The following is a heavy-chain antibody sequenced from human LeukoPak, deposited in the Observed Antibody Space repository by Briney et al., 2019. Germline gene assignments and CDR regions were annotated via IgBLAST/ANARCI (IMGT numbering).Heavy chain of an antibody. D-gene: IGHD2-2*01. V-gene: IGHV3-21*01. Sequence: GGSLRLSCAASGFTFSSYSMNWVRQAPGKGLEWVSSISSSSSYIYYADSVKGRFTISRDNAKNSLYLQMNSLRAEDTAVYYCARHGPATADAFDIWGQGTMVTVSS. CDR1: GFTFSSYS. J-gene: IGHJ3*02. CDR2: ISSSSSYI. CDR3: ARHGPATADAFDI.